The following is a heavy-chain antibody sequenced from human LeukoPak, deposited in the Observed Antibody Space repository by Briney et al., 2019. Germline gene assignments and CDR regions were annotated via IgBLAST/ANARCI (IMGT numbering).Heavy chain of an antibody. Sequence: GGSLRLSCAASGFTFSSYWMSWVRQAPGKGLEWVANIKQDGSEKYYVDSVKGRFTISRDSAKNSLYLQMNSLGAEDTAVYYCAGVVLGIAAAGTYFIDYWGQGTLVTVSS. CDR3: AGVVLGIAAAGTYFIDY. CDR1: GFTFSSYW. V-gene: IGHV3-7*01. D-gene: IGHD6-13*01. J-gene: IGHJ4*02. CDR2: IKQDGSEK.